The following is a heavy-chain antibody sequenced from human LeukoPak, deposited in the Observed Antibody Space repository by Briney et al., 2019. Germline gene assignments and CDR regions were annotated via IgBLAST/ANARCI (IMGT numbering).Heavy chain of an antibody. V-gene: IGHV1-8*03. CDR2: TNPNSGNT. CDR1: GYTFTSYD. D-gene: IGHD5-12*01. Sequence: ASVKVSCKASGYTFTSYDINWVRQATGQGLEWMGWTNPNSGNTGYAQKFQGRVTITRNTSISTAYMELSSLRSEDTAVYYCARTTTSGYDLDYWGQETLVTVSS. CDR3: ARTTTSGYDLDY. J-gene: IGHJ4*02.